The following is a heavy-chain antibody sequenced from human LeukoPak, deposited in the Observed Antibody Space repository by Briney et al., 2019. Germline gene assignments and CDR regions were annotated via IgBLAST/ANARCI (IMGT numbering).Heavy chain of an antibody. CDR1: GYTFTSYY. J-gene: IGHJ6*03. Sequence: ASVKVSCKASGYTFTSYYMHWVRQAPGQGLEWMGIINPSGGSTSYAQKFQGRVTMTRDMSTSTVYMELSSLRSEDTAVYYCATKEDGDKTPGGHYYYYMDAWGKGTTVTVSS. CDR3: ATKEDGDKTPGGHYYYYMDA. D-gene: IGHD4-17*01. V-gene: IGHV1-46*01. CDR2: INPSGGST.